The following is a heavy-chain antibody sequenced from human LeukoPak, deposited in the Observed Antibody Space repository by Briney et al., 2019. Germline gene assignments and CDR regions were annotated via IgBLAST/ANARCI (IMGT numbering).Heavy chain of an antibody. Sequence: SETLSLTCAVYGGSFSGYYWSWIRQPPGKGLEWIGEINHSGSTNHNPSLKSRVTISVDTSKNQFSLKLSSVTAADTAVYYCASFAVAGPIDYWGQGTLVTVSS. CDR3: ASFAVAGPIDY. J-gene: IGHJ4*02. V-gene: IGHV4-34*01. CDR1: GGSFSGYY. D-gene: IGHD6-19*01. CDR2: INHSGST.